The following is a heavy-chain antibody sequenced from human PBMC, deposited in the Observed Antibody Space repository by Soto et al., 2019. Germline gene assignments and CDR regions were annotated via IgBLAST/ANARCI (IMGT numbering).Heavy chain of an antibody. J-gene: IGHJ5*02. Sequence: GGSLRLSCAASGFTFSSYGMHWVRQAPGKGLEWVAVIWYDGSNKYYADSVKGRFTISRDNSKNTLYLQMNSLRAEDTAVYYCAGGPTRYNWNWYWFDPWGQGTLVTVSS. V-gene: IGHV3-33*01. CDR1: GFTFSSYG. CDR2: IWYDGSNK. D-gene: IGHD1-7*01. CDR3: AGGPTRYNWNWYWFDP.